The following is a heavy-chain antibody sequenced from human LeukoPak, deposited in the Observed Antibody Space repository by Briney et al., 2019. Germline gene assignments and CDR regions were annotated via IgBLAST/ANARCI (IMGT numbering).Heavy chain of an antibody. CDR1: GYTFTSYA. D-gene: IGHD2-15*01. V-gene: IGHV7-4-1*02. Sequence: ASVTVSCKASGYTFTSYAMHWVRQAPGQGLEWMGWINTNTGNPTYAQGFTGRFVFSLDTSVSTAYLQISSLKAEDTAVYYCARACYCSGGSCSHYYYYGMDVWGQGTTVTVSS. J-gene: IGHJ6*02. CDR3: ARACYCSGGSCSHYYYYGMDV. CDR2: INTNTGNP.